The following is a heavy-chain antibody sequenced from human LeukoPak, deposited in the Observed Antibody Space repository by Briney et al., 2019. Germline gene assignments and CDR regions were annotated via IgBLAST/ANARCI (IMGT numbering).Heavy chain of an antibody. D-gene: IGHD4-17*01. CDR2: LYYSGST. CDR1: GGSISSGDYY. V-gene: IGHV4-30-4*08. CDR3: ATKRRAYGAKGWFDP. J-gene: IGHJ5*02. Sequence: TSETLSLTCTVSGGSISSGDYYWSWIRQPPGKGLEWIGYLYYSGSTYYNPSLKSRVTTSVDTSKNQFSLKLSSVTAADTAVYYCATKRRAYGAKGWFDPWGQGTLVTVSS.